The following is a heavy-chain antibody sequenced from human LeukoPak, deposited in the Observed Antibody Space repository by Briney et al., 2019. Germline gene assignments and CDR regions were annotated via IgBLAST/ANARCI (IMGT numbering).Heavy chain of an antibody. D-gene: IGHD1-26*01. CDR1: GYTFTSYD. V-gene: IGHV1-8*01. Sequence: ASVKVSCKASGYTFTSYDTNWVRQATGQGLEWMGWMNPNSGNTGYAQKFQGRVTMTRNTSISTAYMELSSLRSEDTAVYYCARVGSGTPEDYFDYWGQGTLVTVSS. CDR2: MNPNSGNT. J-gene: IGHJ4*02. CDR3: ARVGSGTPEDYFDY.